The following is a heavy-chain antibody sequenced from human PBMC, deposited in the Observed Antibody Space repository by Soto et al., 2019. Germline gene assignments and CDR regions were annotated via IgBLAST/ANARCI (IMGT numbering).Heavy chain of an antibody. CDR2: ISYDGSNK. D-gene: IGHD2-2*01. Sequence: QVQLVESGGGVVQPGRSLRLSCAASGFTFSSYAMHWVRQAPGKGLEWVAVISYDGSNKYYADSVKGRFTISRDNSKNTLYLQMNSLRAEDTAVYYCARDVSDQDYYYYGMDVWGQGTTVTVSS. J-gene: IGHJ6*02. CDR3: ARDVSDQDYYYYGMDV. V-gene: IGHV3-30-3*01. CDR1: GFTFSSYA.